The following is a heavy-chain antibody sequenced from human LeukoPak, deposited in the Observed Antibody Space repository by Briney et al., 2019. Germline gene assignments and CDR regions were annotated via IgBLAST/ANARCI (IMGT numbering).Heavy chain of an antibody. CDR2: INHSGST. Sequence: PSETLSLTCAVYGGSFSGYYWSWIRQPPGKGLEWNGEINHSGSTNYNPSLKSRVTISVDTSKNQFSLKLSSVTAADTAVYYCARGLHYYDSRRDAFDIWGQGTMVTVSS. J-gene: IGHJ3*02. D-gene: IGHD3-22*01. CDR3: ARGLHYYDSRRDAFDI. CDR1: GGSFSGYY. V-gene: IGHV4-34*01.